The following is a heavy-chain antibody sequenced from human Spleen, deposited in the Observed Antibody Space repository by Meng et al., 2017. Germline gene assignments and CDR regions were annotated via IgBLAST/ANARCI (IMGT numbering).Heavy chain of an antibody. CDR3: ARVSFDAFDI. V-gene: IGHV3-9*01. CDR1: GFTFDDYA. CDR2: ISWNSGSI. Sequence: GGSLRLSCAASGFTFDDYAMHWVRQAPGKGLEWVSGISWNSGSIAYADSVKGRFTISRDNAKNSLYLQMNSLRAEDTAVYYCARVSFDAFDIWGQGIMVTVSS. J-gene: IGHJ3*02.